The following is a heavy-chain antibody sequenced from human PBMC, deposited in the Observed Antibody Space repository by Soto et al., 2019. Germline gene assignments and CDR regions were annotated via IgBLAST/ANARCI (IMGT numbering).Heavy chain of an antibody. V-gene: IGHV3-21*01. D-gene: IGHD2-15*01. J-gene: IGHJ4*02. CDR1: GFTFSSYS. CDR3: ARMGEYCSGGSCYSYYFDY. Sequence: GGSLRLSCAASGFTFSSYSMNWVRQAPGKGLEWVSSISSSSSYIYYADSVKGRFTISRDNAKNSLYLQMNSLRAEDTAVYYCARMGEYCSGGSCYSYYFDYWGQGTLVTVSS. CDR2: ISSSSSYI.